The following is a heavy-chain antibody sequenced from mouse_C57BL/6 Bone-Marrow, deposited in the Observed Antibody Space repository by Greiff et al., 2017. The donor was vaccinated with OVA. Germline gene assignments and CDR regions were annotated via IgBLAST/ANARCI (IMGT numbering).Heavy chain of an antibody. Sequence: EVKLMESGGGLVQPGGSLSLSCAASGFTFTDYYMSWVRQPPGKALEWLGFIRNKANGYTTEYSASVKGRFTISRDNSQSILYLQMNALRAEDSATYYCARYYYGSSSFLLYYYAMDYWGQGTSVTVSS. CDR2: IRNKANGYTT. V-gene: IGHV7-3*01. CDR1: GFTFTDYY. CDR3: ARYYYGSSSFLLYYYAMDY. D-gene: IGHD1-1*01. J-gene: IGHJ4*01.